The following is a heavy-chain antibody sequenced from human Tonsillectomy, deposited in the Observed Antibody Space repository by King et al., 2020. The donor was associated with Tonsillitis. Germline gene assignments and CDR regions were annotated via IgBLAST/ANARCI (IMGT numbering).Heavy chain of an antibody. Sequence: VQLVESGGGLLQPGGSLRLSCAASGFTFGSYAMNWVRQSPGKGLEWVSAISGSGGGTYYADSVKGRFTISRDNSENTVHLHMNSLRAEDTAVYYCAIVQAIILAGPCAFDIWGQGKMVTVSS. J-gene: IGHJ3*02. CDR1: GFTFGSYA. CDR3: AIVQAIILAGPCAFDI. D-gene: IGHD3-9*01. CDR2: ISGSGGGT. V-gene: IGHV3-23*04.